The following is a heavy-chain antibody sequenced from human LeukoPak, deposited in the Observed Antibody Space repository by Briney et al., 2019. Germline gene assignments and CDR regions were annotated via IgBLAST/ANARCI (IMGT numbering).Heavy chain of an antibody. CDR3: SRYDSDTGDFDP. CDR1: GGSISRYY. D-gene: IGHD3-10*01. Sequence: PSETLSLTCTVSGGSISRYYWSWIRQSPGKGLEWIGLLNYSGTTYYNPSFKSRVSISIDRSRTQFSLKLSSVTAADTAFYYCSRYDSDTGDFDPWGQGTLVTISS. J-gene: IGHJ5*02. CDR2: LNYSGTT. V-gene: IGHV4-59*12.